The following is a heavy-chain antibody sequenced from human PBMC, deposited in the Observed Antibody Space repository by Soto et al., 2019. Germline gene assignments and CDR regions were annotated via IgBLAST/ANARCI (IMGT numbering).Heavy chain of an antibody. CDR1: GFTFSSYG. Sequence: QVQLVESGGGVVQPGRSLRLSCAASGFTFSSYGMHWVRQAPGKGLEWVAVISYDGSNKYYADSVKGRFTISRDNSKNTLYLQMNSLRAEDTAVYYCANASGPYSGSGLDYWGQGTLVTVSS. CDR3: ANASGPYSGSGLDY. J-gene: IGHJ4*02. D-gene: IGHD5-12*01. V-gene: IGHV3-30*18. CDR2: ISYDGSNK.